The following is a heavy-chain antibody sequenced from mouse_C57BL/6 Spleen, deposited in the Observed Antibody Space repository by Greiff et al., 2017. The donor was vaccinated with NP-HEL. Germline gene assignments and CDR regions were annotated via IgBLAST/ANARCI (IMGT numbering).Heavy chain of an antibody. Sequence: EVKLVESGGGLVQPKGSLKLSCAASGFSFNTYAMNWVRQAPGKGLEWVARIRSKSNNYATYYADSVKDRFTISRDDSESMLYLQMNNLKTEDTAMYYCVREHSTFAYWGQGTLVTVSA. CDR3: VREHSTFAY. J-gene: IGHJ3*01. CDR1: GFSFNTYA. CDR2: IRSKSNNYAT. D-gene: IGHD2-5*01. V-gene: IGHV10-1*01.